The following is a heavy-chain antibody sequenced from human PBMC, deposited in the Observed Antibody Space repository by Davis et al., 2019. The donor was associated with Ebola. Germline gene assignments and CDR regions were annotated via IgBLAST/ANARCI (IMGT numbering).Heavy chain of an antibody. J-gene: IGHJ3*02. CDR2: IYTSGST. V-gene: IGHV4-4*07. Sequence: PSETLSLTCTVSGGSISSYYWSWIRQPAGKGLEWIGLIYTSGSTNYNPSLKSRVTISVDTSKNQFSLKLSSVTAADTAVYYCASWGVVHSSSWAFDIWGQGTMVTVSS. CDR3: ASWGVVHSSSWAFDI. CDR1: GGSISSYY. D-gene: IGHD6-6*01.